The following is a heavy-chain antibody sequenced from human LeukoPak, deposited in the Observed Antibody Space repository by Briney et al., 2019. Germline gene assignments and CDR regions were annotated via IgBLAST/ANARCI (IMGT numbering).Heavy chain of an antibody. J-gene: IGHJ4*02. CDR1: GFTFSSYG. CDR2: IWYDGSNK. CDR3: ARDVNYTFDY. D-gene: IGHD5-24*01. V-gene: IGHV3-33*01. Sequence: GRSLRLSCAASGFTFSSYGMHWVRQAPGKGLEWVAVIWYDGSNKYYVDSVKGRFTISRDNAKNSLYLQMNSLRAEDTAMYYCARDVNYTFDYWGQGTLVTVSS.